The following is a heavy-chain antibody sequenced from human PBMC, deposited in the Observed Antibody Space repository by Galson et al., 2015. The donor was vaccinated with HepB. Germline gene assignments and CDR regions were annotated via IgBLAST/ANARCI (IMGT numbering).Heavy chain of an antibody. J-gene: IGHJ5*02. CDR1: GYTFISHG. CDR2: ITPYNGDI. Sequence: SVKVSCKASGYTFISHGISWVRQAPGQGLEWMGCITPYNGDIHYAERFQGRVTMTTDPSTSTVYMELTSLRSDDTAVYYCARDRPFTISWHTTDTWGQGPLVTVTS. CDR3: ARDRPFTISWHTTDT. V-gene: IGHV1-18*04. D-gene: IGHD2-15*01.